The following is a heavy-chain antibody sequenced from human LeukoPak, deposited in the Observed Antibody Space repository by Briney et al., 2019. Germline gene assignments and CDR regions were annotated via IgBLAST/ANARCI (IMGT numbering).Heavy chain of an antibody. CDR1: GFTFRGNA. D-gene: IGHD1-1*01. CDR3: AKVSGTGRMGDY. J-gene: IGHJ4*02. CDR2: ISYDGSNK. V-gene: IGHV3-30*18. Sequence: GRSLRLSCAASGFTFRGNAMHWVRQAPGKGLEWVAVISYDGSNKYYADSVKGRFTISRDNSKNTLYLQMNSLRAEDTAVYYCAKVSGTGRMGDYWGQGTLVTVSS.